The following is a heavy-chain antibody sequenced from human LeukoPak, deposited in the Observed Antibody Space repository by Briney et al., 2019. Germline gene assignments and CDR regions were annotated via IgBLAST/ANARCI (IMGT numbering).Heavy chain of an antibody. D-gene: IGHD6-19*01. CDR2: INHSEFS. J-gene: IGHJ4*02. CDR1: SVSFSGYY. Sequence: SETLSLTCAVYSVSFSGYYWKWLRQPPGKGVEWIGEINHSEFSNYSPSLNSPVTMSVDPSNNQFSLHLTSVTAADTAVYYCAASGWTLGLHYWGRGTPVTVSS. V-gene: IGHV4-34*01. CDR3: AASGWTLGLHY.